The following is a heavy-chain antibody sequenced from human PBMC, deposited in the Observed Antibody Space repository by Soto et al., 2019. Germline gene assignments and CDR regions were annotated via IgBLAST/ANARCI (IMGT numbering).Heavy chain of an antibody. J-gene: IGHJ4*02. D-gene: IGHD1-26*01. CDR2: IKSKTDGGTT. CDR3: TTERFSGSYDY. Sequence: GGSLRLSCAASGFTFSNAWMSWVRQAPGKGLEWVGRIKSKTDGGTTDYAAPVKSRFTISRDDSKNTLYLQMNSLKTEDTAVYYSTTERFSGSYDYWGQGALVTVSS. V-gene: IGHV3-15*01. CDR1: GFTFSNAW.